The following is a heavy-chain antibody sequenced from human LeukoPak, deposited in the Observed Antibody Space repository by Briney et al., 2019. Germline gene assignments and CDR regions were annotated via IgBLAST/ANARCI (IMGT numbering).Heavy chain of an antibody. CDR1: GYTFTGYY. D-gene: IGHD6-19*01. Sequence: ASVKVSCKASGYTFTGYYMHCVRQAPGQGLEWMGWINPNRGDTNYAQKFQGRVTMTRDTSSSTAYMELSRLRSDDTAMYYCARESSGRSRFDPWGQGTLVTVSS. J-gene: IGHJ5*02. CDR2: INPNRGDT. CDR3: ARESSGRSRFDP. V-gene: IGHV1-2*02.